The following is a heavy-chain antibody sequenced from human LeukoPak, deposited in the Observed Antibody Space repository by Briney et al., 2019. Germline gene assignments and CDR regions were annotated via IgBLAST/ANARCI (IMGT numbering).Heavy chain of an antibody. Sequence: PSETLSLTCTVSGGSISSYSWSWVRQPPGKGLEWIWYIYYSGSTNYNPSLKSRVTISVDTSKNQFSLKLSSVTAADTAVYYCARHYRGSGSIYGMDVWGQGTTVTVPS. V-gene: IGHV4-59*08. CDR3: ARHYRGSGSIYGMDV. CDR1: GGSISSYS. CDR2: IYYSGST. D-gene: IGHD3-10*01. J-gene: IGHJ6*02.